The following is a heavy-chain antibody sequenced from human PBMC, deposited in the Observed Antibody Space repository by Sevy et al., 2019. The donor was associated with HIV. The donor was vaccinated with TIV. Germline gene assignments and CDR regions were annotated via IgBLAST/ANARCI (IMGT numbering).Heavy chain of an antibody. CDR1: GGSITSLY. CDR3: AGENAWGRGYS. V-gene: IGHV4-59*08. J-gene: IGHJ4*02. CDR2: IYYNGHI. D-gene: IGHD1-26*01. Sequence: SETLSLTCTMSGGSITSLYWNWIRQPPGKGLEWIANIYYNGHINYKPSLKSRVTLSLDTSKNQFSLRLRSVTAADTAMYYCAGENAWGRGYSWGQGTLVTVSS.